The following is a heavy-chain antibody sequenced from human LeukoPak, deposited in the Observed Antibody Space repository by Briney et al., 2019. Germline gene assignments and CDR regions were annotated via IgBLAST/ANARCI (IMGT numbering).Heavy chain of an antibody. CDR3: ARDIIRVGAYDSSGYPFDY. D-gene: IGHD3-22*01. CDR1: GFAFSNYA. V-gene: IGHV3-23*01. J-gene: IGHJ4*02. Sequence: GGSLRLSCAASGFAFSNYAMSWVRQAPGKGLEWVSSLSGGGDSRYYADSVMGRFTISRDNSKNMLYLQMNSLRAEDTAVYYCARDIIRVGAYDSSGYPFDYWSQGTLVTVSS. CDR2: LSGGGDSR.